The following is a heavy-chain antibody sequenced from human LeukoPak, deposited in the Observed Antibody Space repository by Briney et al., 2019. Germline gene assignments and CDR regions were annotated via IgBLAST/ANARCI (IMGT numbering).Heavy chain of an antibody. CDR2: IDYSGST. CDR3: RYYAAGYYYGTDV. J-gene: IGHJ6*02. V-gene: IGHV4-39*01. Sequence: PSETLSLTCIVSGGSISGNDYYWGWIRQPPGKGLEGIGSIDYSGSTYYNPSLKSRVTISVDTSKNRFSLRVSSVTAADAAVYYCRYYAAGYYYGTDVWGQGTTVTVSS. D-gene: IGHD3-10*01. CDR1: GGSISGNDYY.